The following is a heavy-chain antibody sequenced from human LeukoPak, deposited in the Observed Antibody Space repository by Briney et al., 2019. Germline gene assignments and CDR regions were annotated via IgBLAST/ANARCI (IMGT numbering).Heavy chain of an antibody. CDR1: AGTFSSYA. D-gene: IGHD6-19*01. J-gene: IGHJ5*01. Sequence: ASVTVSCTGSAGTFSSYAINWVRQAPGRGLEWMGGIIPIFGTANYAQKFQGRVTITADESTSTAYMELSSLRSEDTAVYYCARDLYSSGWFGYWGQGTLVTVSS. CDR3: ARDLYSSGWFGY. CDR2: IIPIFGTA. V-gene: IGHV1-69*13.